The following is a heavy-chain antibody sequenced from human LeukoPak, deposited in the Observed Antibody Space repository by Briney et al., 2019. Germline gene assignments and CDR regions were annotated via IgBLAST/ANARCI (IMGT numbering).Heavy chain of an antibody. CDR2: IQQDAGDK. CDR1: GFTFSSYA. J-gene: IGHJ4*02. Sequence: GGSLRLSCAASGFTFSSYAMSWVRQAPGKGLEWVANIQQDAGDKYYVDSVKGRFTISRDNAKNSLYLQMNSLRVDDTAVYYCARDAFYYDSSDYYYYFDLWGQGTVVTVSS. D-gene: IGHD3-22*01. CDR3: ARDAFYYDSSDYYYYFDL. V-gene: IGHV3-7*01.